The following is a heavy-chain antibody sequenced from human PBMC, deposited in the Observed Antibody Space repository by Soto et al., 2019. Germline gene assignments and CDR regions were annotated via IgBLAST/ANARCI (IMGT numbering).Heavy chain of an antibody. CDR2: IYYSGST. D-gene: IGHD2-2*01. CDR3: ARDQLVPAAMTHGGMDV. CDR1: GGSINTDY. Sequence: SETLSLTCTVSGGSINTDYWSWIRQPPGKGLEWIGYIYYSGSTNYNPSLKSRVTISVDTSKNQFSLKLSSVTAADTAVYYCARDQLVPAAMTHGGMDVWGQGTTVTVSS. J-gene: IGHJ6*02. V-gene: IGHV4-59*01.